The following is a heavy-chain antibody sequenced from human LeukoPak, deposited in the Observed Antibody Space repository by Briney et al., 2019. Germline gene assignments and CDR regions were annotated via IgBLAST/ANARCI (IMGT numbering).Heavy chain of an antibody. Sequence: GGSLRLSCAASGFTFSSYWMHWVRQAPGKGLVWVSRINSDGSRTSYEDSVKGRFTIPRDNAKNTLYLQMNSLRAEDTAVYYCARDRPSYAFDMWGQGTEVTVSS. CDR2: INSDGSRT. CDR1: GFTFSSYW. J-gene: IGHJ3*02. V-gene: IGHV3-74*01. CDR3: ARDRPSYAFDM.